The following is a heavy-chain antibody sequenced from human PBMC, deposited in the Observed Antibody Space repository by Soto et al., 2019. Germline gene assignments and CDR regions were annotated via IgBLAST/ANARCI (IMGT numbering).Heavy chain of an antibody. CDR1: GFTFSSYA. V-gene: IGHV3-30*18. D-gene: IGHD2-15*01. Sequence: PGGSLGLSCAASGFTFSSYAMSWVRQAPGKGLEWVAVISYDGSNKYYADSVKGRFTISRDNSKNTLYLQMNSLRAEDTAVYYCAKGPSSSYHHYNHYWGQGTLVTVSS. J-gene: IGHJ4*02. CDR2: ISYDGSNK. CDR3: AKGPSSSYHHYNHY.